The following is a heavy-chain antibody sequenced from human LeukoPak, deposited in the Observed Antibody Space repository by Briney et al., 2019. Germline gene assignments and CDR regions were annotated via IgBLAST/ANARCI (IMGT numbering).Heavy chain of an antibody. CDR3: ARTWIQLWLRWDWFDP. D-gene: IGHD5-18*01. V-gene: IGHV1-24*01. CDR1: GCTLTELS. J-gene: IGHJ5*02. CDR2: FDPEDGET. Sequence: ASVKVSCKVSGCTLTELSMHWVRQAPGKGLEWMGGFDPEDGETIYAQKFQGRVTMTEDTSTDTAYMELSSLRSEDTAVYYCARTWIQLWLRWDWFDPWGQGTLVTVSS.